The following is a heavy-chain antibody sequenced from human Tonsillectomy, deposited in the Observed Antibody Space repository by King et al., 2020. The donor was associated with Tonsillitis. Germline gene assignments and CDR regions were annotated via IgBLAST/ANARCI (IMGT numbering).Heavy chain of an antibody. Sequence: VQLQQSGPGLVKPSQTLSLTCAISGDSVSSNSAAWNWIRQSPSRGLEWLGRTYYRSKWYNDYAVSVKSRITINPDTSKNQFSLQLNSVTPEDTAVYYWSSGFYCSGGSCYVDAFDIWGQGTMVTVSS. D-gene: IGHD2-15*01. J-gene: IGHJ3*02. CDR2: TYYRSKWYN. CDR1: GDSVSSNSAA. V-gene: IGHV6-1*01. CDR3: SSGFYCSGGSCYVDAFDI.